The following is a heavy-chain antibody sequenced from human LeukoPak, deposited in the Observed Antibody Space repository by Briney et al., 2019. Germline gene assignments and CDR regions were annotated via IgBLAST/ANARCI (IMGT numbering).Heavy chain of an antibody. D-gene: IGHD2-15*01. J-gene: IGHJ3*02. CDR1: GFTFSSYW. V-gene: IGHV3-74*01. Sequence: GGSLRLSCAASGFTFSSYWMHWVRQAPGKGLVWVSRINGDGSGTNYADSEKGRFTISRDNAKNTLYLQLNSLRAEDTAVYYCARPYRSDSTCYSFSAFDIWGQGTLVTVSS. CDR3: ARPYRSDSTCYSFSAFDI. CDR2: INGDGSGT.